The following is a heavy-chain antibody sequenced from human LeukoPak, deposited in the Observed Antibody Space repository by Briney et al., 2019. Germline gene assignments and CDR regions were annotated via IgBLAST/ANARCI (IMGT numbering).Heavy chain of an antibody. J-gene: IGHJ4*02. V-gene: IGHV4-39*01. CDR2: IYYSGST. CDR1: GGSISSSSYY. D-gene: IGHD5-18*01. Sequence: SETLPLTCTVSGGSISSSSYYWGWIRQPPGKGLEWIGSIYYSGSTYYNPSLKSRVTISVDTSKNQFSLKLSSVTAADTAVYYCARHPDGVYSWIDYWGQGTLVTVSS. CDR3: ARHPDGVYSWIDY.